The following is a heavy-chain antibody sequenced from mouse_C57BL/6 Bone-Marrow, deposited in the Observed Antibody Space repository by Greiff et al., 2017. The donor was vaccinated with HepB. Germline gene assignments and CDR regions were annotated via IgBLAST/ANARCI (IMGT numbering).Heavy chain of an antibody. CDR1: GFTFSDYY. D-gene: IGHD4-1*02. V-gene: IGHV5-12*01. CDR2: ISNGGGST. J-gene: IGHJ2*01. Sequence: EVNVVESGGGLVQPGGSLKLSCAASGFTFSDYYMYWVRQTPEKRLEWVAYISNGGGSTYYPDTVKGRFTISRDNAKNTLYLQMSRLKSEDTAMYYCARPTGGSFDYWGQGTTLTVSS. CDR3: ARPTGGSFDY.